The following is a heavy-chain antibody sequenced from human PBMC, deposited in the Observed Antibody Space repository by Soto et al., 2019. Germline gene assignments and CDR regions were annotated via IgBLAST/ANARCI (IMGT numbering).Heavy chain of an antibody. V-gene: IGHV1-46*03. Sequence: ASVKVSCKASGYTFTSYYMHWVRQAPGQGLEWMGIINPSGGSTSYAQKFQGRVTMTRDTSTSTVYMELSSLRSEDTAVYYCARSPAKRANDYYYYYMDVWGKGTTVTVSS. J-gene: IGHJ6*03. D-gene: IGHD2-8*01. CDR1: GYTFTSYY. CDR2: INPSGGST. CDR3: ARSPAKRANDYYYYYMDV.